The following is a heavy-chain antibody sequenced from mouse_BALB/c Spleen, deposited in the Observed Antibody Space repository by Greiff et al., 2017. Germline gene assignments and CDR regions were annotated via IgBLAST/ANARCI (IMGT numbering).Heavy chain of an antibody. Sequence: QVQLQQSGAELVRPGPSVKVSCKASGYAFTNYLIEWVKQRPGQGLEWIGVINPGSGGTNYNEKFKGKATLTADKSSSTAYMQLSSLTSDASAVYFCAGDDYEGFAYWGQGTLVTVSA. CDR1: GYAFTNYL. D-gene: IGHD2-4*01. V-gene: IGHV1-54*01. CDR2: INPGSGGT. CDR3: AGDDYEGFAY. J-gene: IGHJ3*01.